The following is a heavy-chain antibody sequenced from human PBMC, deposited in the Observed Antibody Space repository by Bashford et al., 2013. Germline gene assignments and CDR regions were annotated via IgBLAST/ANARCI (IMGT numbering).Heavy chain of an antibody. D-gene: IGHD2-8*01. V-gene: IGHV3-30*18. CDR3: AKEYMYGVSYLDY. J-gene: IGHJ4*02. CDR2: ISYDGSKE. Sequence: VRQAPGKGLEWVAGISYDGSKEFYRDSVKGRFSISRDNSKSTVYMQMNNLRPEDSAVYFCAKEYMYGVSYLDYWGQGTLVTVSS.